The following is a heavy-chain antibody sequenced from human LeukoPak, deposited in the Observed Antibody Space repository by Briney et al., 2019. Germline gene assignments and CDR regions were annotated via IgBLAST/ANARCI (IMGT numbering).Heavy chain of an antibody. CDR1: GLTFSNYW. D-gene: IGHD2-2*01. CDR3: ARDLSRFYY. CDR2: IKEDGNEK. V-gene: IGHV3-7*01. Sequence: GGSLRLSCAASGLTFSNYWMSWVRQAPGKGLEWVANIKEDGNEKYYVDSVKGRFTISRDNAKKLLYLQMNSLRAEDTAVYYCARDLSRFYYWGQGTLVTVSS. J-gene: IGHJ4*02.